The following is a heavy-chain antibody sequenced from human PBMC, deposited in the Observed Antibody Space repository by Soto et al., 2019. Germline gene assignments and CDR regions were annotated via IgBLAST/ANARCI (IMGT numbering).Heavy chain of an antibody. CDR2: ISAYNGNT. D-gene: IGHD3-3*01. CDR1: GYAFTSYG. J-gene: IGHJ3*02. Sequence: ASVKVSCKASGYAFTSYGISWVRQAPGQGLEWMGWISAYNGNTNYAQKLQGRVTMTTDTSTSTAYMEMRSLRSDDTAVHYCARDLLRFLEWSIPEALDIWGQGT. V-gene: IGHV1-18*04. CDR3: ARDLLRFLEWSIPEALDI.